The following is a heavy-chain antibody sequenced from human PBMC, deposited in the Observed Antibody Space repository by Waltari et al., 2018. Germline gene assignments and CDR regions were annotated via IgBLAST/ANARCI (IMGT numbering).Heavy chain of an antibody. D-gene: IGHD3-16*01. CDR1: GASFSGYY. CDR3: ARADRGRDGRYATPDWGP. CDR2: INHSGST. V-gene: IGHV4-34*01. J-gene: IGHJ5*02. Sequence: QVQLQQWGAGQLKPSETLSLTCAVYGASFSGYYWSWIRQPPGKGLEWIGEINHSGSTNHNPSLKNRLTISLDTSKNQFSLKMRSVTAAETAVYYCARADRGRDGRYATPDWGPWGQGTLVTVSS.